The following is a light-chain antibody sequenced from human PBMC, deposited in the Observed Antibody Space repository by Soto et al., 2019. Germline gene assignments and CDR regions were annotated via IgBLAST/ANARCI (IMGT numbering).Light chain of an antibody. Sequence: QSALTQPPSASGSPGQSVNISCIGTSNDVGGHRYVSWYQQYPGKAPRIIIYEGTKRPSGVPDRFSGAKSGNTASLTVSGLQAEDEAEDDCGAHIGASKFFGFGTGTKRTVL. CDR3: GAHIGASKFFG. V-gene: IGLV2-8*01. J-gene: IGLJ1*01. CDR2: EGT. CDR1: SNDVGGHRY.